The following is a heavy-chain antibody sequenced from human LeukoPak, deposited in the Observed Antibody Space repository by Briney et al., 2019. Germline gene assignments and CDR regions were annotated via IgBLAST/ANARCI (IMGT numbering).Heavy chain of an antibody. D-gene: IGHD2-2*01. CDR3: ARLQYCSGTSCYWFDP. J-gene: IGHJ5*02. V-gene: IGHV4-30-2*01. CDR1: GGSISRGLYS. Sequence: SETLSLTCDASGGSISRGLYSWSWIRQPLGKGLEWIGYIYHTGSTYYNPSLKSRVTISVDTSKNQFSLRLSSVTAADTAVYYCARLQYCSGTSCYWFDPWGQGTLVTVSS. CDR2: IYHTGST.